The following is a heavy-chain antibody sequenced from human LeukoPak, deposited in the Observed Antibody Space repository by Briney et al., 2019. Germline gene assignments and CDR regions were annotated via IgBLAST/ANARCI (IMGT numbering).Heavy chain of an antibody. CDR3: AKEQRIRHCSEGVCMEGYYFDY. J-gene: IGHJ4*02. CDR1: GFPFNMFA. Sequence: TGGSLRLSCTGSGFPFNMFAMNWVRQAPGRGREWLSGLSRGGETRKYADSVKGRFTVSRDASKNMVFLQMNDLRPEDTAVYYCAKEQRIRHCSEGVCMEGYYFDYWGQGSLVTVSS. CDR2: LSRGGETR. V-gene: IGHV3-23*01. D-gene: IGHD2-8*01.